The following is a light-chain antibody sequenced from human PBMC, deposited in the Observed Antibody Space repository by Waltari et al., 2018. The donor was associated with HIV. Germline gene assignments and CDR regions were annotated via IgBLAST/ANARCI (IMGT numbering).Light chain of an antibody. CDR2: GNT. CDR3: AAWDDSLGGWV. V-gene: IGLV1-47*01. Sequence: QSVLTQPPSVSAAPGQKVTISCSAGSSNIGNGYVSWYQFRRGTAPNLLIFGNTRRPSGVPDRFPGSKSGTSACLAISGLRSEHEADYYCAAWDDSLGGWVFGGGTKLTGL. J-gene: IGLJ3*02. CDR1: SSNIGNGY.